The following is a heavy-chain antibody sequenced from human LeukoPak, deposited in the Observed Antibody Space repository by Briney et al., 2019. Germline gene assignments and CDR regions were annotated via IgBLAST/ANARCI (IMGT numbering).Heavy chain of an antibody. V-gene: IGHV3-30*04. J-gene: IGHJ6*04. CDR1: GFTFSSYA. D-gene: IGHD2/OR15-2a*01. CDR2: ISYDGSNK. Sequence: PGGSLRVSCAASGFTFSSYAMHWVRQAPGKGLEWVAVISYDGSNKYYADSVKGRFTISRDNSKNTLYLQMNSLRAEDTAVYYCARDLSPYYYYGMDVWGKGTTVTVSS. CDR3: ARDLSPYYYYGMDV.